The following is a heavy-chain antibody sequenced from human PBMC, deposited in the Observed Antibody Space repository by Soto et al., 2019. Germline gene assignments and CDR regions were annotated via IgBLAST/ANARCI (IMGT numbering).Heavy chain of an antibody. CDR3: VADSVATDTFDI. CDR2: ISYDGNNK. Sequence: VGSLRLSCAASGFTFSSYGMHWVRQAPGKGLEWAAVISYDGNNKYYAESVKGRFTISRDTSKNTLYLQMNSLRPEDTAVYYCVADSVATDTFDIWGRGTMLTVSS. V-gene: IGHV3-30*03. J-gene: IGHJ3*02. CDR1: GFTFSSYG.